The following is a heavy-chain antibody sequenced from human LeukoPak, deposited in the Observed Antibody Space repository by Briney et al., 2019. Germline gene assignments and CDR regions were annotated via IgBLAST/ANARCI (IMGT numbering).Heavy chain of an antibody. V-gene: IGHV1-69*10. Sequence: SVKVSCKASGGTFSSYAISWVRQAPGQGLEWVGGIVPILGTANYAQKFQGRVTITADKSTTTGYMELSSLRSEDTAVYYCARAGGFCSGGSCYTHLDQWGQGTLVTVSS. J-gene: IGHJ4*02. CDR3: ARAGGFCSGGSCYTHLDQ. CDR1: GGTFSSYA. D-gene: IGHD2-15*01. CDR2: IVPILGTA.